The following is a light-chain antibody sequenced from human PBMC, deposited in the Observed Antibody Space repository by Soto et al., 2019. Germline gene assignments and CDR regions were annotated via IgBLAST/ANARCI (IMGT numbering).Light chain of an antibody. V-gene: IGKV1-17*01. J-gene: IGKJ1*01. CDR3: LQHNNYPWT. Sequence: DIQMTQSPSSLSASVGDRVTITCRASQGISDDLGWYQQKPGRAPKCLIYAAASLQSGVPSRFSGRMSGTDFTLTISCLQPEDSATYFCLQHNNYPWTFGQGTKVEIK. CDR1: QGISDD. CDR2: AAA.